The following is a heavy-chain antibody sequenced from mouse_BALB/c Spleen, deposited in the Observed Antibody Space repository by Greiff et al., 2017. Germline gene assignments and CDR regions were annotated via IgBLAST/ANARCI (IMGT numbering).Heavy chain of an antibody. V-gene: IGHV1-87*01. J-gene: IGHJ4*01. CDR1: GYTFTSYW. CDR2: IYPGDGDT. Sequence: VKLVESGAELARPGASVKLSCKASGYTFTSYWMQWVKQRPGQGLEWIGAIYPGDGDTRYTQKFKGKATLTADKSSSTAYMQLSSLASEDSAVYYCARRGVDYAMDYWGQGTSVTVSS. CDR3: ARRGVDYAMDY.